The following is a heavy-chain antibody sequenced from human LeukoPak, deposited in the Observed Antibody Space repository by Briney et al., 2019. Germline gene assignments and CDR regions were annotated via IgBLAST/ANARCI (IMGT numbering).Heavy chain of an antibody. Sequence: SETLSLTCAVSGYSISSGYYWGWIRQPPGKGLEWIGSIYHSGRTYYNPSLKSRVTISVDTSKNQFSLKLSSVTAADTAVYYCATGVGQWLVRTWGQGTLVTVSS. D-gene: IGHD6-19*01. V-gene: IGHV4-38-2*01. CDR2: IYHSGRT. J-gene: IGHJ5*02. CDR1: GYSISSGYY. CDR3: ATGVGQWLVRT.